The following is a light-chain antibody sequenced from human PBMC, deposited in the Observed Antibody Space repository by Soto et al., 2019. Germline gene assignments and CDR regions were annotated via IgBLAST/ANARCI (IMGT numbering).Light chain of an antibody. CDR3: QVWDSTSDHVV. Sequence: SYELAQPPSVSVAPGQTARITCGGNNLGTKSVHWYQQKPGQAPVLVVYDDSNRRSGIPERFSGSSSGNTATLTISRVEAGDEADYYCQVWDSTSDHVVFGGGTQLTVL. CDR1: NLGTKS. V-gene: IGLV3-21*02. J-gene: IGLJ2*01. CDR2: DDS.